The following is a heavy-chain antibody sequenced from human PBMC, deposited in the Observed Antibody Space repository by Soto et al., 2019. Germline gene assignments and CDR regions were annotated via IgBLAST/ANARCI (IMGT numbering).Heavy chain of an antibody. J-gene: IGHJ6*03. D-gene: IGHD3-3*01. CDR3: ARGRYYVFWSGYYSEYYYYYMDV. Sequence: ASVKVSCKASGYTFTSYDINWVRQATGQGLEWMGWMNPNSGNTGYAQKFQGRVTMTRNTSISTAYMELSSLRSEDTAVYYCARGRYYVFWSGYYSEYYYYYMDVWGKGTTVTVSS. CDR1: GYTFTSYD. V-gene: IGHV1-8*01. CDR2: MNPNSGNT.